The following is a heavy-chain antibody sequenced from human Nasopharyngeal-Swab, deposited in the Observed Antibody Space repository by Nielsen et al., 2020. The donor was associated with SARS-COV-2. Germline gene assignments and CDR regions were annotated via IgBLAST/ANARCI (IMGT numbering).Heavy chain of an antibody. Sequence: ASVKVSCKASGYTFTNYDIHWVRQASGQGLEWMGWMNPNSGNTGFAQDFQGRLTMTGNPAISTAFMELTSLKSEDTAIYFCAGLGWGLPLDTWGHGTLVTVSS. CDR3: AGLGWGLPLDT. V-gene: IGHV1-8*02. CDR1: GYTFTNYD. CDR2: MNPNSGNT. J-gene: IGHJ5*01. D-gene: IGHD2-21*01.